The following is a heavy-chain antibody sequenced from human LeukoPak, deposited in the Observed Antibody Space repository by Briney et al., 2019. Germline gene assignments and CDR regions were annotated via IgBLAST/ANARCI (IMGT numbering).Heavy chain of an antibody. J-gene: IGHJ4*02. CDR1: GDSVSSNSAA. CDR3: ARRYCSGGSCPFDY. Sequence: SQTLSLTCAISGDSVSSNSAAWNWIRQSPSRGLEWLGRTYYRSKWYNDYAVSVKGRITINPDTSKNQFSLQLNSVTPEDTAVYHCARRYCSGGSCPFDYWGQGTLVTVSS. V-gene: IGHV6-1*01. CDR2: TYYRSKWYN. D-gene: IGHD2-15*01.